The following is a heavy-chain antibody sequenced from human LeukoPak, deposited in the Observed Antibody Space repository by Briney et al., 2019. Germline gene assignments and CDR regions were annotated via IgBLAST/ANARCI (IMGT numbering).Heavy chain of an antibody. CDR3: AKDRVTLEYYFDY. J-gene: IGHJ4*02. CDR1: GFTFSNNW. CDR2: VKKDASEK. V-gene: IGHV3-7*01. Sequence: PGGSLRLSCAASGFTFSNNWMTWVRQAPGKGLEWVASVKKDASEKYYVDSVKGRFTISRDNAKNSLYLQMNSLRAEDTAVYYCAKDRVTLEYYFDYWGQGTLVTVSS. D-gene: IGHD2-21*02.